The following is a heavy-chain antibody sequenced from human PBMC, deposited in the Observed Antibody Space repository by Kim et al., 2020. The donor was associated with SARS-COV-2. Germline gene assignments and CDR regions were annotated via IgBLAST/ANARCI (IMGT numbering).Heavy chain of an antibody. D-gene: IGHD3-3*01. J-gene: IGHJ6*02. Sequence: SETLSLTCTVSGGSISSYYWSWIRQPPGKRLEWIGYIYYSGSTNYNPSLKSRVTIPVDTSKNQSSLKRSSVTAADTAVYYCAREGVGYYGMDVWGQGTTVTVSS. CDR3: AREGVGYYGMDV. CDR2: IYYSGST. CDR1: GGSISSYY. V-gene: IGHV4-59*01.